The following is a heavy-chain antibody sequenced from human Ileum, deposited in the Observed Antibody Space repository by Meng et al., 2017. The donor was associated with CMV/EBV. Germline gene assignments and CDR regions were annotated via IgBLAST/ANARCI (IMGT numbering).Heavy chain of an antibody. CDR3: AKDGGGGGSYPGY. D-gene: IGHD1-26*01. Sequence: CADSGFSFDDYTIFWVRQTPGKVLEWVSLITWDGGSAKYSASVKGRFTISRDNRKNSLYLQMNSLRTDDTALYYCAKDGGGGGSYPGYWGQGTLVTVSS. CDR2: ITWDGGSA. J-gene: IGHJ4*02. CDR1: GFSFDDYT. V-gene: IGHV3-43*01.